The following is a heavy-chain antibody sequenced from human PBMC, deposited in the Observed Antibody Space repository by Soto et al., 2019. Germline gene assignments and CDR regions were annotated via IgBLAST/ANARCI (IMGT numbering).Heavy chain of an antibody. V-gene: IGHV4-30-2*01. Sequence: TLSLTCAVSGGSISSGGYSWSWIRQPPGKGLEWIGYIYHSGSTYYNPSLKSRVTISVDRSKNQFSLKLSSVTAADTAVYYCARVAALDIVSPKGMDVWGQGTTVTVSS. CDR3: ARVAALDIVSPKGMDV. J-gene: IGHJ6*02. CDR2: IYHSGST. D-gene: IGHD2-2*03. CDR1: GGSISSGGYS.